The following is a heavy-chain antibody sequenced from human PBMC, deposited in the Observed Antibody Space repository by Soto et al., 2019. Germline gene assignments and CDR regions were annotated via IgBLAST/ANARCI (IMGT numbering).Heavy chain of an antibody. J-gene: IGHJ4*02. Sequence: QVQLVQSGAEVKKPGASVKVSCKASGYTFTSYAMHWVRQAPGQRLEWMGWINAGNGNTKYSQKFQGRVTITRDTSASTAYRELSSLRSEDTAVYYCASGSGCDRSLDYGGQGTLVNVCS. CDR3: ASGSGCDRSLDY. V-gene: IGHV1-3*01. CDR1: GYTFTSYA. CDR2: INAGNGNT. D-gene: IGHD6-19*01.